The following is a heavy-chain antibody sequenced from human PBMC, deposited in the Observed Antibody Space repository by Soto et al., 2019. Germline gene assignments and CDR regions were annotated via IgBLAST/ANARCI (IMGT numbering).Heavy chain of an antibody. Sequence: QVQLVQSGAEVKKPGSSVKVSSKASGGTFSSYAISWVRQAPGQGLEWMGGIIPIFGTANYAQKFQGRVTITADESTSTAYMELSSLRSEDTAVYYCARDLSNYDILTGYYPHWFDPWGQGTLVTVSS. V-gene: IGHV1-69*01. J-gene: IGHJ5*02. CDR1: GGTFSSYA. CDR2: IIPIFGTA. CDR3: ARDLSNYDILTGYYPHWFDP. D-gene: IGHD3-9*01.